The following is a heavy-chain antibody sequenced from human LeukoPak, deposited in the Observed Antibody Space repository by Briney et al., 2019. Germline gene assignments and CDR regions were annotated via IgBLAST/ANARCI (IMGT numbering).Heavy chain of an antibody. D-gene: IGHD2-2*01. CDR2: ISCSGFGT. J-gene: IGHJ4*02. V-gene: IGHV3-23*01. CDR3: AKVGYCSSTTCYAYFDY. CDR1: GFTFSSYA. Sequence: GGSLRLSCAASGFTFSSYAMRWVRQAPGKGLEWVSLISCSGFGTYYADSVKGRFTISRDNSKNTLYLQVNSLRAEDTAVYYCAKVGYCSSTTCYAYFDYWGQGTLVTVSS.